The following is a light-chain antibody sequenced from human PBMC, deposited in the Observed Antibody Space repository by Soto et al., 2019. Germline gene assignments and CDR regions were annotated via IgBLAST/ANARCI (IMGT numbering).Light chain of an antibody. J-gene: IGLJ1*01. V-gene: IGLV2-8*01. CDR2: EVT. Sequence: QSVLTQPPSASGSPGQSVTISCTGTSSDVGGYNFVSWYQHFPGKAPKLIIYEVTKRPSGVPDRFSGSKSGNTASLTVSGLQTDDEADYYCSSYGGSNNFVLGTGTKVTVL. CDR3: SSYGGSNNFV. CDR1: SSDVGGYNF.